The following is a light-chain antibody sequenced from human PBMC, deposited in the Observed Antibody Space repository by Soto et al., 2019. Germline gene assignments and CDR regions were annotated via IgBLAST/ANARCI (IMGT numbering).Light chain of an antibody. J-gene: IGLJ1*01. CDR1: SSDVGGYNY. CDR2: DVS. CDR3: SSYTSSSKAV. Sequence: QSVLTQPASVSGSPGQSITISRTGTSSDVGGYNYVSWYQQHPGKAPKPMIYDVSNRPSGVSNRFSGSKSGNTASLTISGLQAEDEADYYCSSYTSSSKAVFGTGTKVTVL. V-gene: IGLV2-14*01.